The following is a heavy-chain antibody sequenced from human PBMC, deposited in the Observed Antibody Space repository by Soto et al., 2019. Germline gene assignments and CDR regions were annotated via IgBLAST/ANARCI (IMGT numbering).Heavy chain of an antibody. CDR3: ARTSAAGKYYYGMDV. D-gene: IGHD6-13*01. V-gene: IGHV4-59*01. CDR1: GGSISSYY. CDR2: IYYSGST. Sequence: SETLSLTCTVSGGSISSYYWSWIRQPPGKGLEWIGYIYYSGSTNYSPSLKSRVTISVDTSKNQFSLKLSSVTAADTAMYYCARTSAAGKYYYGMDVWGQGTTVTVSS. J-gene: IGHJ6*02.